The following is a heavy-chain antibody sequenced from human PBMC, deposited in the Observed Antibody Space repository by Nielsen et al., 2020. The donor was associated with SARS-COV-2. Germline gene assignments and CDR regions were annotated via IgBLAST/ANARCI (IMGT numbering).Heavy chain of an antibody. CDR3: ARSRGVVPEEDYYYYMDV. D-gene: IGHD1-14*01. V-gene: IGHV5-51*01. CDR1: GYSFTSYW. CDR2: IYPGDSDT. Sequence: GESLKISCKGSGYSFTSYWIGWVRQMPGKGLEWMGIIYPGDSDTRYSPSFQGQVTISADKSISTAYLQWSSLKASDTAMYYCARSRGVVPEEDYYYYMDVWGKGTTVTV. J-gene: IGHJ6*03.